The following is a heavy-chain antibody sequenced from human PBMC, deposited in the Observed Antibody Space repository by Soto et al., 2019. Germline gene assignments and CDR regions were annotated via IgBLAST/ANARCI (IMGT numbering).Heavy chain of an antibody. CDR3: ASPHLWLGQRGDFDD. Sequence: EVQLVESGGGLVQPGGSLRLSCAASGFTFSSYWMSWVRQAPGKGLEWVANIRQDGSDKYYVDSVKGRFTISRDNSKNSLYLQMNRLRAEDTAIYYCASPHLWLGQRGDFDDWGQGSLVTVSS. D-gene: IGHD6-19*01. CDR2: IRQDGSDK. CDR1: GFTFSSYW. V-gene: IGHV3-7*05. J-gene: IGHJ4*02.